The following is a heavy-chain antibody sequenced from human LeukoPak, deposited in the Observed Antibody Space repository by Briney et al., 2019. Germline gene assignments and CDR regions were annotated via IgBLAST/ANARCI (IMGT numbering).Heavy chain of an antibody. CDR3: ASGVQLWFPFDY. CDR2: ISYDGSNK. Sequence: GGSLRLSCAASGFTFSSYAMHWVRQAPGTGLEWVAVISYDGSNKYYADSVKGRFTISRDNSKNTLYLQMNSLRAEDTAVYYCASGVQLWFPFDYWGQGTLVTVSS. D-gene: IGHD5-18*01. V-gene: IGHV3-30-3*01. CDR1: GFTFSSYA. J-gene: IGHJ4*02.